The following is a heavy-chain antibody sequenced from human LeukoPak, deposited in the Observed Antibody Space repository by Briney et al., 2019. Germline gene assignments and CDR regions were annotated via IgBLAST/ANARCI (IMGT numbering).Heavy chain of an antibody. J-gene: IGHJ4*02. D-gene: IGHD6-6*01. Sequence: SETLSLTCTVSSDSFSTSGYYWGLIRQPPGGGLDWIASVYSDGSSYYNPSLKSRATISVNTSKNQFSLKLTSVTAADTAVYYCARHLSSSVDYWGQGTLVTVSA. CDR1: SDSFSTSGYY. CDR3: ARHLSSSVDY. V-gene: IGHV4-39*01. CDR2: VYSDGSS.